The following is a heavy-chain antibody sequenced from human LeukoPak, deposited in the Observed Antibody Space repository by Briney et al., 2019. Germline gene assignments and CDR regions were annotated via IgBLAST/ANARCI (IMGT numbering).Heavy chain of an antibody. CDR2: ISSSSSYI. V-gene: IGHV3-21*01. CDR3: ARGGAYISAVAGTLDY. Sequence: PGGSLRLSCAASGFAFSSYSMNWVRQAPGKGLERASSISSSSSYIYYADSVKGRFTISRDNAKNSLYLQMNSLRAEDTAVYYCARGGAYISAVAGTLDYWGQGTLVTVSS. D-gene: IGHD6-19*01. CDR1: GFAFSSYS. J-gene: IGHJ4*02.